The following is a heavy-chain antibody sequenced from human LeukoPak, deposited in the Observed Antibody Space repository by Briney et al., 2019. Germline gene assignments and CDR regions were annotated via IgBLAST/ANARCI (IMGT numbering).Heavy chain of an antibody. D-gene: IGHD3-22*01. CDR3: ARVQHYDSSIDY. V-gene: IGHV4-39*07. Sequence: QVQLQESGPGLVKPSQTLSLTCTVSGGSISSSSHSWGWIRQPPGKGLEWIGSIYYSGSTYYNPSLKSRVTISVDTSKNQFSLKLSSVTAADTAMYYCARVQHYDSSIDYWGQGTLVTVSS. CDR2: IYYSGST. J-gene: IGHJ4*02. CDR1: GGSISSSSHS.